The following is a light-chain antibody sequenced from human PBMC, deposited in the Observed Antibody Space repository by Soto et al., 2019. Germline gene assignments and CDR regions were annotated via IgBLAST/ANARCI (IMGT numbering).Light chain of an antibody. V-gene: IGKV3-11*01. CDR1: QSVGNS. J-gene: IGKJ1*01. CDR2: DTS. Sequence: EIVLTQSPATLSLSPGERATLSCRASQSVGNSLAWYQQKPGQAPRLLIYDTSNRATGIPARFSGGGSGTDFTLTISSLEPEDFAVYHCQQRSDWPGTFGQGTKVEIK. CDR3: QQRSDWPGT.